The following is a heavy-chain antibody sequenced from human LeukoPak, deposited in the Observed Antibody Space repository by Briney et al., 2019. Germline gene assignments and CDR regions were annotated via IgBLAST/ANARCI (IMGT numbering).Heavy chain of an antibody. CDR1: GVTFSNYG. V-gene: IGHV1-69*04. CDR3: ASAAVIWYFDL. D-gene: IGHD6-25*01. J-gene: IGHJ2*01. CDR2: IIPFLDVT. Sequence: GASVKVSCKASGVTFSNYGFSWVRQAPGQGLEWMGRIIPFLDVTTYAQKFQDRVTISADKSTSTVYMEINSLKSEDTAVYFCASAAVIWYFDLWGRGSLVTVSS.